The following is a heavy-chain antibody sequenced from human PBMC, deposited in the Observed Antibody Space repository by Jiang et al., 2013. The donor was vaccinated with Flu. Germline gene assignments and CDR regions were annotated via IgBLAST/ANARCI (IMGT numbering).Heavy chain of an antibody. J-gene: IGHJ6*03. CDR1: GYTFTGYY. V-gene: IGHV1-2*04. Sequence: SGYTFTGYYMHWVRQAPGQGLEWMGWINPNSGGTNYAQKFQGWVTMTRDTSISTAYMELSRLRSDDTAVYYCARDRGPPGAASRYYYYYMDVWGKGTTVTVSS. CDR3: ARDRGPPGAASRYYYYYMDV. D-gene: IGHD2-15*01. CDR2: INPNSGGT.